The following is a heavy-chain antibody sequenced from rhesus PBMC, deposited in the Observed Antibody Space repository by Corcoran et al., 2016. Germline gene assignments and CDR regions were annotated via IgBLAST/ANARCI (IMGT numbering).Heavy chain of an antibody. CDR1: GFTFSSYE. CDR2: ISNRCGTI. V-gene: IGHV3-100*02. J-gene: IGHJ4*01. CDR3: ARDGAAARFDY. D-gene: IGHD6-25*01. Sequence: DVQLVVSGGGLVMPGGSLRLSCVATGFTFSSYEMHWVHQAPGKGLEWVSVISNRCGTIYYADSVKGQFTLSRDNANDSLFLQMNSLSAEDTAVYYCARDGAAARFDYWGQGVLVTVSS.